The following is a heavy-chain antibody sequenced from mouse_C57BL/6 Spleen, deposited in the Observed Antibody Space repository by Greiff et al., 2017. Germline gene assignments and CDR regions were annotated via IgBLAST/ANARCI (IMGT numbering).Heavy chain of an antibody. V-gene: IGHV2-2*01. CDR3: ARRETYYYGSRGYYAMDY. D-gene: IGHD1-1*01. CDR1: GFSLTSYG. J-gene: IGHJ4*01. CDR2: IWSGGST. Sequence: QVQLQQSGPGLVQPSQSLSITCTVSGFSLTSYGVHWVRQSPGKGLEWLGVIWSGGSTDYNAAFISRLSISKDNSKSQVFFKMNSLQADDTAIYYCARRETYYYGSRGYYAMDYWGQGTSVTVSS.